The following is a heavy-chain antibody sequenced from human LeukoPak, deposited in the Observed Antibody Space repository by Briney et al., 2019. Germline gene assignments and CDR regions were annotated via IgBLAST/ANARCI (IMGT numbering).Heavy chain of an antibody. CDR1: GFTVSSNY. Sequence: GGSPRLSCAASGFTVSSNYMSWVRQAPGKGLEWVSVIYSGGSTYYADSVKGRFTISRDNSKNTLYLQMNSLRAEDTAVYYCASSSVLYGSGSYYYWGQGTLVTVSS. CDR3: ASSSVLYGSGSYYY. J-gene: IGHJ4*02. V-gene: IGHV3-53*01. CDR2: IYSGGST. D-gene: IGHD3-10*01.